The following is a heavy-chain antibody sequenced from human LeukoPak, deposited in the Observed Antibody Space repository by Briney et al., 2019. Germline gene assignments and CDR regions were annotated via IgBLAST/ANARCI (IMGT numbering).Heavy chain of an antibody. Sequence: SETLSLTCTVSGGSITGYYWTWIRQPAGKGLEWIGRVSDTGRAYYNPSLERRVTISLDTSNNRFSLKVTSVTAADTAVYYCARGYLTGYYNWGQGTLVTVSS. CDR2: VSDTGRA. D-gene: IGHD3-9*01. CDR3: ARGYLTGYYN. J-gene: IGHJ4*02. V-gene: IGHV4-4*07. CDR1: GGSITGYY.